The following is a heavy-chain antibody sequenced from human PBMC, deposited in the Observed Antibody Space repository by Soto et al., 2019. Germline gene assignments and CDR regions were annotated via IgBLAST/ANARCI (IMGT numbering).Heavy chain of an antibody. D-gene: IGHD2-2*01. Sequence: ASVKVSCKASGCTFISYGIIGLRQAPGQGLEWMGWISAYSGNTNYAQKLQGRVTMTTDTSTSTAYMELRSLRSDDTAVYYCARGIVVVPYYGMDVWGQGTTVTVSS. CDR1: GCTFISYG. CDR2: ISAYSGNT. CDR3: ARGIVVVPYYGMDV. J-gene: IGHJ6*02. V-gene: IGHV1-18*01.